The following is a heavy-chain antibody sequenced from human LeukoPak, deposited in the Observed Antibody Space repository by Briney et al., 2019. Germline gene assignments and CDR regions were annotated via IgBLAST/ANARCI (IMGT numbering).Heavy chain of an antibody. D-gene: IGHD3-10*01. V-gene: IGHV4-4*09. CDR2: IYTSGST. J-gene: IGHJ4*02. Sequence: SETLSLTCPVSGGSISSYYWCWIRQPPGKGLEWIGYIYTSGSTNYNPSLKSRVTISVDTSKNQFSLKLSSVTAADTAVYYCARLINYYGSGSYYDFDYWGQGTLVTVSS. CDR1: GGSISSYY. CDR3: ARLINYYGSGSYYDFDY.